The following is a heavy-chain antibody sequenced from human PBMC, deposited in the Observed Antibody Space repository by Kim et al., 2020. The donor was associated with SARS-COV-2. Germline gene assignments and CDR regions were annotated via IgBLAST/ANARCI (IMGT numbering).Heavy chain of an antibody. CDR3: TRGWGIAAAGRFSGF. V-gene: IGHV3-49*04. CDR2: IRSKAYGGTT. J-gene: IGHJ4*02. D-gene: IGHD6-13*01. CDR1: GFTFGDYA. Sequence: GGSLRLSCTASGFTFGDYAMSWVRQAPGKGLEWVGFIRSKAYGGTTEYAASVKGRFTISRDDSKSIAYLQMNSLKTEDTAVYYCTRGWGIAAAGRFSGFWGQGTLVTVSS.